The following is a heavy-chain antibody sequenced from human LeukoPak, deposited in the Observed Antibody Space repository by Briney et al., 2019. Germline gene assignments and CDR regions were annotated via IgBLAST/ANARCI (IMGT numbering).Heavy chain of an antibody. V-gene: IGHV3-73*01. CDR2: IRSKANSYAT. D-gene: IGHD4-17*01. Sequence: PGGSLRLPCAASGFTLSGSAMHWVRQASGKGLEWVGRIRSKANSYATAYAAAVKGRFTISRDDSKNTAYLQMNSLKTEDTAVYYCTRSAYGDYGTAWGQGTLVTVSS. CDR3: TRSAYGDYGTA. CDR1: GFTLSGSA. J-gene: IGHJ5*02.